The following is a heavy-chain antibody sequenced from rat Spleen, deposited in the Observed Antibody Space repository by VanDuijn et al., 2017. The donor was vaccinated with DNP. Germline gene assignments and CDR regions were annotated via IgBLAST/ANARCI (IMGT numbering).Heavy chain of an antibody. V-gene: IGHV5-17*01. CDR1: GFTFSNYA. D-gene: IGHD1-10*01. Sequence: EVQLVESGGGLVQPGRSLKLSCAASGFTFSNYAMAWVRQAPKKGLEWVATIIYDGSRIYYRDSVKGRFTISRDNAKSTLFLQMDSLRSEDTATYYCARGENNYIYWYFDFWGPGTMVTVSS. CDR2: IIYDGSRI. J-gene: IGHJ1*01. CDR3: ARGENNYIYWYFDF.